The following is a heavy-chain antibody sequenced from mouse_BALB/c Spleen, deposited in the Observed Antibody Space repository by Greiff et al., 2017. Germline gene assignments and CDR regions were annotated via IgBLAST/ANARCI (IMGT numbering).Heavy chain of an antibody. CDR1: GFTFSSYG. J-gene: IGHJ2*01. D-gene: IGHD3-3*01. CDR2: INSNGGST. CDR3: ARGEGGTDVFDY. Sequence: DVHLVESGGGLVQPGGSLKLSCAASGFTFSSYGMSWVRQTPDKRLELVATINSNGGSTYYPDSVKGRFTISRDNAKNTLYLQMSSLKSEDTAMYYCARGEGGTDVFDYWGQGTTLTVSS. V-gene: IGHV5-6-3*01.